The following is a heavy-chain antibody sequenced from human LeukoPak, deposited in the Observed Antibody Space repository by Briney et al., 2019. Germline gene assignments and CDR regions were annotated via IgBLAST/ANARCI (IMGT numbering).Heavy chain of an antibody. CDR2: MNLKSGSA. CDR3: ARNLDLSGYYMWFDP. Sequence: GASVKVSCKASGFTFTNYDINWMRQATGQGLEWMGWMNLKSGSAGYAQKFQGRVTMTRNTSISTDYMELSSLRSEDTAIYYCARNLDLSGYYMWFDPWGQGTLVTVSS. CDR1: GFTFTNYD. D-gene: IGHD3-3*01. J-gene: IGHJ5*02. V-gene: IGHV1-8*01.